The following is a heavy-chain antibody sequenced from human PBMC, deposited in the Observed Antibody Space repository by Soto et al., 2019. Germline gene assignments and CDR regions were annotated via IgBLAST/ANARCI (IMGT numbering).Heavy chain of an antibody. D-gene: IGHD3-3*01. J-gene: IGHJ3*02. Sequence: SETLSLTCAVYGGSFSGYYWSWIRQPPGKGLEWIGEINHSGSTNYNPSLKSRATISVDTSKTQFSLKLSSVTAADTAVYYCARDDFWSGPPGDAFDIWGQGTMVTVSS. CDR2: INHSGST. CDR3: ARDDFWSGPPGDAFDI. V-gene: IGHV4-34*01. CDR1: GGSFSGYY.